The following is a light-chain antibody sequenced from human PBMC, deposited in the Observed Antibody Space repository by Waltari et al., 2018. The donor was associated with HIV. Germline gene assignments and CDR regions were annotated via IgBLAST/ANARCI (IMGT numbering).Light chain of an antibody. V-gene: IGLV2-23*02. CDR3: SSYATGNTYV. Sequence: QSALPHPAPVSGSPGQSFTISCPGPNSYIGTYNLFPWYQQHPGRVPKVLIFEVTTRPSGISHRFSGSKSDNTASLTISGLQAEDEADYYCSSYATGNTYVFGTGTSVTVL. CDR2: EVT. J-gene: IGLJ1*01. CDR1: NSYIGTYNL.